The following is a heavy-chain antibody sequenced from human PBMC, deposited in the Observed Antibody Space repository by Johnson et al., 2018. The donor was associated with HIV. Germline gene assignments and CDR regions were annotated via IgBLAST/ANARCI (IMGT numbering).Heavy chain of an antibody. CDR2: ISYDGSNK. Sequence: QVQLVESGGGVVQPGRSLRLSCAASGFTFSSYAMHWVRQAPGKGLEWVAVISYDGSNKYYADSVKGRFTISRDNSMHTMYLQMNSLRAEDTAVYYCARLGVGATWHAFDIWGQGTMVTVSS. CDR3: ARLGVGATWHAFDI. D-gene: IGHD1-26*01. CDR1: GFTFSSYA. V-gene: IGHV3-30*04. J-gene: IGHJ3*02.